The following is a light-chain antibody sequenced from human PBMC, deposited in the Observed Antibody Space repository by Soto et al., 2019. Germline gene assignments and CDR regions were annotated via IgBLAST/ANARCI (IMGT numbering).Light chain of an antibody. CDR1: QGVSSSY. CDR3: QQYGT. J-gene: IGKJ3*01. V-gene: IGKV3-20*01. Sequence: IVLTQSPGTLSLSPGERATVSCRASQGVSSSYLSWDQQKPGQAPRLLIYGASSRGTGIPDRFRGSGSGTAFPLPISRPEPDDFAVYYCQQYGTLGPGSKVDIK. CDR2: GAS.